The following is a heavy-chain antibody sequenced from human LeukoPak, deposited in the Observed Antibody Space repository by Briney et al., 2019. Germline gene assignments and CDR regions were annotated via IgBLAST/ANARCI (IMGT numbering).Heavy chain of an antibody. J-gene: IGHJ2*01. CDR2: IYYSGNT. CDR1: GDSISNYY. CDR3: ARQGLDSGSSYWYFDL. V-gene: IGHV4-59*08. Sequence: SETLSLTCTVSGDSISNYYWSWIRQPPGKGLEWIGYIYYSGNTNYNPSLKSRVTISADTSKNQFSLKLSSVTAADTAVYYCARQGLDSGSSYWYFDLWGRGTLVTVSS. D-gene: IGHD3-10*01.